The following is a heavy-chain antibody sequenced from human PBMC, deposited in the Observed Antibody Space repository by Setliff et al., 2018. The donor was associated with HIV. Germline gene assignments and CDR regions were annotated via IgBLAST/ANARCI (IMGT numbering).Heavy chain of an antibody. Sequence: GGSLRLSCAASGFTFSSYWMSWVRQAPGKGLEWVANIKQDGSEKYYVDSVKGRFIISRDNAKNALYLQMNSLRAEDTAVYYCARDWGEHYDSSGFSSWGQGTLVTVSS. CDR2: IKQDGSEK. J-gene: IGHJ5*02. D-gene: IGHD3-22*01. V-gene: IGHV3-7*01. CDR1: GFTFSSYW. CDR3: ARDWGEHYDSSGFSS.